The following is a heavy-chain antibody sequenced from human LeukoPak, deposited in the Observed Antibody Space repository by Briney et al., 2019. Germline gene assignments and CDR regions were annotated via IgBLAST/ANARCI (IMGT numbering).Heavy chain of an antibody. CDR2: IQPGGSES. J-gene: IGHJ4*02. Sequence: GGSLRVSCVASGFIFKNYWMSWVRQAPGRGLEWVANIQPGGSESYYVDSVKGRFTISRDNADNSLYLQMNSLRDEDTAVYYCATTTVSDLGRWTIFNYWGQGTLVTVSS. V-gene: IGHV3-7*01. CDR3: ATTTVSDLGRWTIFNY. CDR1: GFIFKNYW. D-gene: IGHD4-11*01.